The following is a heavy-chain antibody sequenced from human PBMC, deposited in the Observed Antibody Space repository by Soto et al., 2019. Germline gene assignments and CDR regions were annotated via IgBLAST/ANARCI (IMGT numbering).Heavy chain of an antibody. CDR1: GVTLRGYG. J-gene: IGHJ3*02. CDR2: ISDEGSKT. D-gene: IGHD3-10*01. CDR3: ARELIFSDSDGFSWDDAFDI. Sequence: PLGSQLLCCAGAGVTLRGYGVHWVRQTPCKWLEWVTVISDEGSKTYYADSVKGRFSFSRDDSTNMVFLQMSSLRSEDTAVYHCARELIFSDSDGFSWDDAFDIWGQRTMDTVSS. V-gene: IGHV3-30*03.